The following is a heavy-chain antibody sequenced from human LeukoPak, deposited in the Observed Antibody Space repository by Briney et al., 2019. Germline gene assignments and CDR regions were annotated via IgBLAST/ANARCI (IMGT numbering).Heavy chain of an antibody. CDR3: ARAMVRGVFIPLDY. Sequence: PGGSLRLSCAASGFTFSSYAMNWVRLAPGKGLEWVSSITSSSSHVYYADSLKGRFTISRDNAKNSLYLQMNSLRAEDTAVYYCARAMVRGVFIPLDYWGQGTLVTVSS. J-gene: IGHJ4*02. CDR2: ITSSSSHV. D-gene: IGHD3-10*01. V-gene: IGHV3-21*04. CDR1: GFTFSSYA.